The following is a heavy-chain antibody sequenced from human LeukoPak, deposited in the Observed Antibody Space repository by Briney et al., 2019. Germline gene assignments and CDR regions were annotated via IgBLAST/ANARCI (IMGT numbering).Heavy chain of an antibody. Sequence: GGSLRLSCAVSGIALSNYGMSWVRQAPGKGLEWVSAISGSGGSTYYADSVKGRFTISRDNSKNTLYLQMNSLRAEDTAVYYCAKWTGYSSGRDYFDYWGQGTLVTVSS. CDR3: AKWTGYSSGRDYFDY. CDR2: ISGSGGST. D-gene: IGHD6-19*01. CDR1: GIALSNYG. V-gene: IGHV3-23*01. J-gene: IGHJ4*02.